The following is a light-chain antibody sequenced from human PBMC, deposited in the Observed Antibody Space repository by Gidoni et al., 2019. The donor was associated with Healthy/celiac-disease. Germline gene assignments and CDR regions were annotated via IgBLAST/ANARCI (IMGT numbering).Light chain of an antibody. V-gene: IGKV4-1*01. CDR2: WAS. CDR1: QSVLYSSNNKNY. Sequence: IVITQSPASLAVSLGARATINCKASQSVLYSSNNKNYLAWYQQKPGHPPKLLIYWASTRESGVPDRFSGSGSGTDFTLTISSLQAEDVAVYYCQQYYSTPYTFGQGTKLEIK. J-gene: IGKJ2*01. CDR3: QQYYSTPYT.